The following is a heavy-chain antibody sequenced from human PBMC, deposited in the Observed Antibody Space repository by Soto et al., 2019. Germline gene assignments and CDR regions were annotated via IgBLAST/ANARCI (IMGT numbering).Heavy chain of an antibody. J-gene: IGHJ4*02. CDR3: ESEGLNDISGYKDY. V-gene: IGHV3-33*01. CDR2: IWYYLSNK. D-gene: IGHD3-22*01. CDR1: GFTFSSYG. Sequence: SGGSLRLSCAASGFTFSSYGMHWVRQAPVNGLEFVAVIWYYLSNKYYADSVKGRFSISRYSSRNALYLQMNSLRAEDRAVYYCESEGLNDISGYKDYWGQGTLVTVSS.